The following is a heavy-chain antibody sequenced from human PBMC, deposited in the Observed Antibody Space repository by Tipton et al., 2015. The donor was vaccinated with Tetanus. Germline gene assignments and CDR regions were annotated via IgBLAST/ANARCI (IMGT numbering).Heavy chain of an antibody. CDR3: ARHGGNIVATLYYFDY. CDR1: GGSISSYY. Sequence: TLSLTCTVSGGSISSYYWSWIRQPPGKGLEWIGYIYYSGCTNYNPSLKSRVTISVDTSKNQFSLKLSSVTAADTAVYYCARHGGNIVATLYYFDYWGQGTLVTVSS. V-gene: IGHV4-59*08. D-gene: IGHD5-12*01. J-gene: IGHJ4*02. CDR2: IYYSGCT.